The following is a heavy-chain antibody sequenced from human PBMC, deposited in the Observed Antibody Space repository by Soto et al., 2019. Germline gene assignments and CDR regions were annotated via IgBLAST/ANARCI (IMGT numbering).Heavy chain of an antibody. CDR2: ISYDGSNK. CDR1: GFTFSSYG. CDR3: AKVSDKGRTPGAFEI. Sequence: GGSLRLSCAASGFTFSSYGMHWVRQAPGKGLEWVAVISYDGSNKYYADSVKGRFTISRDNSKNTLYLQMNSLRAEDTAVYYCAKVSDKGRTPGAFEIWGQGTMVTVSS. V-gene: IGHV3-30*18. D-gene: IGHD3-16*02. J-gene: IGHJ3*02.